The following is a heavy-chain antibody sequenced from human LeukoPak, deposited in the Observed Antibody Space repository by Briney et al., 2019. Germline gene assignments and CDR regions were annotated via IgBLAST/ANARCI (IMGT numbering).Heavy chain of an antibody. CDR3: ARAKYSSGWYYFDY. J-gene: IGHJ4*02. CDR2: IWYDGSNK. Sequence: GGSLRLSCAASGFTSSSYGMHWVRQAPGKGLEWVAVIWYDGSNKYYADSVKGRFTISRDNSKNTLYLQMNSLRAEDTAVYYCARAKYSSGWYYFDYWGQGTLVTVSS. D-gene: IGHD6-19*01. V-gene: IGHV3-33*01. CDR1: GFTSSSYG.